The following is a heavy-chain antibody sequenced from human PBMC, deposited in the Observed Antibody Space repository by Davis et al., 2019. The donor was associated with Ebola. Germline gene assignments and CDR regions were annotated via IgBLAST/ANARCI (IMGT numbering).Heavy chain of an antibody. Sequence: ASVKVSCKASGYTFTSYGITWVRQAPGQGLEWMGWISAYNGNTNYAQKLQGRVTMTTDTSTSTAYMELRSLRSDDTAVYYCARDGYRGVVVAANYYYYGMDVWGQGTTVTVSS. J-gene: IGHJ6*02. V-gene: IGHV1-18*01. CDR1: GYTFTSYG. D-gene: IGHD2-15*01. CDR2: ISAYNGNT. CDR3: ARDGYRGVVVAANYYYYGMDV.